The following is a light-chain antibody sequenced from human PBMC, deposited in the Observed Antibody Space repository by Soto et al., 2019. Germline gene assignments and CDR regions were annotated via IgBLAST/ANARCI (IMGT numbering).Light chain of an antibody. J-gene: IGKJ1*01. CDR2: GVS. Sequence: EIVLTQSPGTLSLSPGERATLSCRASQSVSTRSLAWYQQKPGQAPRLLISGVSSRAADIPDRFSGSGSGTDFTLTINRLEPEDFAVYYCQQYDSSPRTFGQGTKVE. CDR1: QSVSTRS. V-gene: IGKV3-20*01. CDR3: QQYDSSPRT.